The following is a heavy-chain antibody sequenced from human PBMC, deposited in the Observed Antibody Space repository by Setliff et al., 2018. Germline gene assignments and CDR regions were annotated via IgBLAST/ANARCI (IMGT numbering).Heavy chain of an antibody. D-gene: IGHD3-10*01. V-gene: IGHV2-70*10. CDR3: ARKNMVRGVQPQLDY. CDR1: NVSISDYY. CDR2: FDWDDAK. J-gene: IGHJ4*02. Sequence: TLSLTCTVSNVSISDYYWPWIRQPAGQGLEWIGRFDWDDAKYYRTSLKTRLTIAKDTSKNQVDLTMTNMDPVNTATYYCARKNMVRGVQPQLDYWGQGTLVAVSS.